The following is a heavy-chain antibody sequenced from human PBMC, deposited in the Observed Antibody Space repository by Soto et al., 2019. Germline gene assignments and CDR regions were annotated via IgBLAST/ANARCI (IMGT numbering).Heavy chain of an antibody. CDR2: IYPGDSDT. J-gene: IGHJ6*04. Sequence: PGESLKISCKGSGYSFTSYWIGWVRQMPGKGLEWMGIIYPGDSDTRYSPSFQGQVTISADKSISTAYLQWSSLKASDTAMYYCARPSSGIAAAGPFYMDFSGKGIIVTVSS. D-gene: IGHD6-13*01. CDR1: GYSFTSYW. CDR3: ARPSSGIAAAGPFYMDF. V-gene: IGHV5-51*01.